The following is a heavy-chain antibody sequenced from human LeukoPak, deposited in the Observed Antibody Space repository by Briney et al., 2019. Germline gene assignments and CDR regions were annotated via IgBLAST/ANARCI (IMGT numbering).Heavy chain of an antibody. Sequence: SETLSLTCTVSGGSISSYYWSWIRQPPGKGLEWIGYIYYSGSTNYNPSLKSRVTISVDTSKNQFSLRLSSVTAADTAVYYCAREINDYGDYAGAFDIWGQGTMVTVSS. D-gene: IGHD4-17*01. V-gene: IGHV4-59*01. J-gene: IGHJ3*02. CDR3: AREINDYGDYAGAFDI. CDR1: GGSISSYY. CDR2: IYYSGST.